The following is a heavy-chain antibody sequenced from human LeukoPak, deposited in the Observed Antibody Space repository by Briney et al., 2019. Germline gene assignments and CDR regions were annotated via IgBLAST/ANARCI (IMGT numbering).Heavy chain of an antibody. V-gene: IGHV3-30*16. CDR2: VSDDGNKK. J-gene: IGHJ6*03. CDR3: ARGQLLLEGYFYYMDV. D-gene: IGHD1-26*01. CDR1: GFTFSSYP. Sequence: QPGGSLRLSCAASGFTFSSYPIHWVRQAPGKGLEWVAVVSDDGNKKFDADFMKGRFTISKDNSKNTLYLQMNSLRGEDTAVYYCARGQLLLEGYFYYMDVWGKGTTVTVSS.